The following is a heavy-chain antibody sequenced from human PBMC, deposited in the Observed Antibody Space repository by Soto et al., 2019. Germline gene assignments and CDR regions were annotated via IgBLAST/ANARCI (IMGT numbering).Heavy chain of an antibody. CDR1: GFTFSNYW. CDR2: IKSGGSST. J-gene: IGHJ6*02. CDR3: ARGNNGLDV. V-gene: IGHV3-74*01. Sequence: EVQLVESGGGLVQPGGALRLSCAASGFTFSNYWMHWVRQAPGKGLVWVSRIKSGGSSTNYEDSVKGRFTSSSETAKNTLYLQLNILRVQDTAVYYRARGNNGLDVWDQGTTVTVSS.